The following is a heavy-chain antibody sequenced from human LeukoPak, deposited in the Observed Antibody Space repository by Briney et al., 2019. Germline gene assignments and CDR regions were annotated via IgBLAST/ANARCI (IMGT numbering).Heavy chain of an antibody. D-gene: IGHD4-23*01. V-gene: IGHV3-74*01. Sequence: GGSLRLSCAASGFPFSSYSMTWVRQAPGKGLVWVSRIDRDGSRINYADSVKGRFTISRDSGKNTLFLQMNSLRAEDAAVYYCVRGNDYGGPHYWGQGTLVTVSS. CDR1: GFPFSSYS. J-gene: IGHJ4*02. CDR3: VRGNDYGGPHY. CDR2: IDRDGSRI.